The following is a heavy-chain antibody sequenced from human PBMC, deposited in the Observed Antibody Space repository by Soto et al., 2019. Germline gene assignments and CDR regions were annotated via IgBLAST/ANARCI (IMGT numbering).Heavy chain of an antibody. V-gene: IGHV4-34*01. J-gene: IGHJ4*02. CDR3: ARTYSSSWSPFDY. D-gene: IGHD6-13*01. CDR1: GGSFSGYY. CDR2: INQSGST. Sequence: SETLSLTCAVYGGSFSGYYWSWIRQPPGKGLEWIGEINQSGSTNYNPSLKSRVTISVDTSKNQFSLKLSSVTAADTAVYYCARTYSSSWSPFDYWGQGSLGTIAS.